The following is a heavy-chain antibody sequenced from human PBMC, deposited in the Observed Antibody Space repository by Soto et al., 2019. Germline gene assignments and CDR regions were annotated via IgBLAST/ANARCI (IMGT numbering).Heavy chain of an antibody. CDR2: INPNSGGT. J-gene: IGHJ6*03. CDR1: GYTFTGYY. V-gene: IGHV1-2*04. CDR3: ARGGGERYCSGGSCYATSRRYYYYYMDV. D-gene: IGHD2-15*01. Sequence: ASVKVSCKASGYTFTGYYMHWVRQAPGQGLEWMGWINPNSGGTNYAQKFQGWVTMTRDTSISTACMELSRLRSDDTAVYYCARGGGERYCSGGSCYATSRRYYYYYMDVWGKGTTVTVSS.